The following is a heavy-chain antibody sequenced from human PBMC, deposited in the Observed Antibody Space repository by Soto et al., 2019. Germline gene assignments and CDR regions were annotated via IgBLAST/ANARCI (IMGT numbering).Heavy chain of an antibody. Sequence: GGSLRLSCVTYGLTFTDYWMSWVRQAPGKGLEWVANIKQDESEKNYLDSVKGRFTVSRDNAKNSVYLEMNSLSAEDTALYYFARESEDLTSNFDYWGQGTLVTSPQ. V-gene: IGHV3-7*01. CDR2: IKQDESEK. CDR3: ARESEDLTSNFDY. J-gene: IGHJ4*02. CDR1: GLTFTDYW.